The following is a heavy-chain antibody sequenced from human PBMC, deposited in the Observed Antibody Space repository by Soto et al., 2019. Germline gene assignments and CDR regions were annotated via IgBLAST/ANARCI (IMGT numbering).Heavy chain of an antibody. CDR3: AKEAPGGYDFWSGYYFGCMDV. CDR2: ISGSGGST. V-gene: IGHV3-23*01. CDR1: GFTFSSYA. Sequence: GGSLRLSCAASGFTFSSYAMSWVRQAPGKGLEWVSAISGSGGSTYYADSVKGRFTISRDNSKNTLYLQMNSLRAEDTAVYYCAKEAPGGYDFWSGYYFGCMDVWGQGTTVTVSS. J-gene: IGHJ6*02. D-gene: IGHD3-3*01.